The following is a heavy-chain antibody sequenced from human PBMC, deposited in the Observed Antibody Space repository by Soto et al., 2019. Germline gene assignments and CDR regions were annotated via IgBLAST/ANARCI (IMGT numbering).Heavy chain of an antibody. CDR2: IFSNDEK. CDR1: GFSLSNARMG. D-gene: IGHD1-26*01. Sequence: QVTLKESGPVLVKPTETLTLTCTVSGFSLSNARMGVSWIRLPPGKALEWLAHIFSNDEKSYSTSLKSRLTISKDTSKSQVVLTMNNMDPVDTATYYCARVYSGRYGGEYFDYWGQGTLVTVSS. CDR3: ARVYSGRYGGEYFDY. J-gene: IGHJ4*02. V-gene: IGHV2-26*01.